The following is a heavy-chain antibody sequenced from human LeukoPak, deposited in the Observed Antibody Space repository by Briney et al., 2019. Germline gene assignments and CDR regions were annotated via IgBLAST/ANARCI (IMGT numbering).Heavy chain of an antibody. Sequence: GASVKVSCKASGYTFTGYYMHWVRQAPGQGLEWMGWINPNSGGTNYAQKFQGRVTMTRDTSISTAYMELGSLRSEDAAVYYCARAARTLFGVFIIAAFDIWGQGTMVTVSS. CDR1: GYTFTGYY. V-gene: IGHV1-2*02. CDR3: ARAARTLFGVFIIAAFDI. CDR2: INPNSGGT. J-gene: IGHJ3*02. D-gene: IGHD3-3*01.